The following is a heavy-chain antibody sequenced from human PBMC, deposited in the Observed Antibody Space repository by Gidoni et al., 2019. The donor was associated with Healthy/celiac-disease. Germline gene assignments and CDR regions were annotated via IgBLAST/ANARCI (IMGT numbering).Heavy chain of an antibody. V-gene: IGHV1-69*01. D-gene: IGHD3-22*01. J-gene: IGHJ4*02. CDR2: IIPICGTA. Sequence: VQLVQSTAAVMRPGPSVKVSCQSSGGTFGSYAIGWVRQAPGQGLEWMGGIIPICGTANYAQKFQGRVTITADESTSTAYMELSSLRSEATAVYYCASGQKWVSVPDYWGQGTLVTVSS. CDR3: ASGQKWVSVPDY. CDR1: GGTFGSYA.